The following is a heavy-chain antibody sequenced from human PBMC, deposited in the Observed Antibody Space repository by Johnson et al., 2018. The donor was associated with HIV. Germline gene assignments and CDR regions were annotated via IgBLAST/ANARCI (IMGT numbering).Heavy chain of an antibody. CDR1: GFTFSSYG. V-gene: IGHV3-30*02. CDR2: IRHDGNNK. CDR3: ARGHTWPKSGFDF. J-gene: IGHJ3*01. D-gene: IGHD3-3*01. Sequence: QVYLVESGGGVVQPGRSLRLSCAASGFTFSSYGMHWVRQAPGKGLEWVAFIRHDGNNKYYAASMKGRFIISRDNSKNMLYLEMQSLTTEDTAVYYCARGHTWPKSGFDFWGQGTLVTVSS.